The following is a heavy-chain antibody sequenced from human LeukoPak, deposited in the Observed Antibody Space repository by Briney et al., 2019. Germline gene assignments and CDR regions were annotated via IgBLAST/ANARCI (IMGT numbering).Heavy chain of an antibody. CDR3: ATTYYYDSSSWDLFDAFDI. CDR1: GFTFSSYA. D-gene: IGHD3-22*01. CDR2: ISWNSGSI. Sequence: GGSLRLSCAASGFTFSSYAMSWVRQAPGKGLEWVSGISWNSGSIGYADSVKGRFTISRDNAKNSLYLQMNSLRAEDTALYYCATTYYYDSSSWDLFDAFDIWGQGTMVTVSS. J-gene: IGHJ3*02. V-gene: IGHV3-9*01.